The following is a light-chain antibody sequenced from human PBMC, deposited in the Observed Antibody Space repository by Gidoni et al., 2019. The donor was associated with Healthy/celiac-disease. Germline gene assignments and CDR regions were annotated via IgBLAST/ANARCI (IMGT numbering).Light chain of an antibody. CDR1: QSVSSN. V-gene: IGKV3-15*01. Sequence: EIVMTQSPATLSVSPGERATLSCRASQSVSSNLAWYQQKPGQAPRLLIYGASTRATGIPARFSGSGSGTEFTLTISSLQSEDLAVYYCQQYNNWPQTFGQGTKVEIK. CDR3: QQYNNWPQT. CDR2: GAS. J-gene: IGKJ1*01.